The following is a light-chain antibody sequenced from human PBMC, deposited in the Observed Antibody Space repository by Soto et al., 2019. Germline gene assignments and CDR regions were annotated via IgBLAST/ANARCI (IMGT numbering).Light chain of an antibody. V-gene: IGLV2-14*01. J-gene: IGLJ1*01. CDR2: EVT. CDR3: SSYTSRSTPRV. CDR1: SSDVGDYNY. Sequence: QSVLTQPASVSGSPGQSITISCTGTSSDVGDYNYVSWYQQHPGKAPKLMIYEVTNRPSGVSNRFSGSKSGNTASLIISGLQADDESDYYCSSYTSRSTPRVFGTGTKVTGL.